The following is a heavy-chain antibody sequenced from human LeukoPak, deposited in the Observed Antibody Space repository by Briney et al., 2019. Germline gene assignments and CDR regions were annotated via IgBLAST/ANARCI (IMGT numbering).Heavy chain of an antibody. Sequence: GASVKVSCKASGYTFTSYDINWVRQATGQGLGWMGWMNPNSGNTGYAQKFQGRVTMTRNTSISTAYMELSSLRSEDTAVYYCARVEQPWARFGAFDIWGQGTMVTVSS. D-gene: IGHD3-16*01. J-gene: IGHJ3*02. CDR1: GYTFTSYD. V-gene: IGHV1-8*01. CDR2: MNPNSGNT. CDR3: ARVEQPWARFGAFDI.